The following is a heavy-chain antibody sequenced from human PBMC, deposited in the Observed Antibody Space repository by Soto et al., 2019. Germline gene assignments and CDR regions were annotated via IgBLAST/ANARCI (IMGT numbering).Heavy chain of an antibody. Sequence: EASVKVSCKASGYTFTSYYMHWVRQAPGRGLEWMGIINPSGGSTSYTQKFQGRVTMTRDTSTSTVYMELSSLRSEDTAVYYCARDGVIAAADSDYWGQGTLVTVSS. CDR3: ARDGVIAAADSDY. CDR1: GYTFTSYY. J-gene: IGHJ4*02. CDR2: INPSGGST. V-gene: IGHV1-46*01. D-gene: IGHD6-13*01.